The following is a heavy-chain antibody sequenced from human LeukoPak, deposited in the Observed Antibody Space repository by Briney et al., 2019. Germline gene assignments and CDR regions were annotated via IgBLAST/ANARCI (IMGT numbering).Heavy chain of an antibody. CDR2: INPNSGGT. Sequence: ASVKVSCKASGYTFTGYYMHWARQAPGQGLEWMGWINPNSGGTNYAQKFQGRVTMTRDTSISTAYMELSRLRSDDTAVYYCATSEPLCSGGSCYPRNWFDPWGQGTLVTVSS. D-gene: IGHD2-15*01. V-gene: IGHV1-2*02. CDR3: ATSEPLCSGGSCYPRNWFDP. CDR1: GYTFTGYY. J-gene: IGHJ5*02.